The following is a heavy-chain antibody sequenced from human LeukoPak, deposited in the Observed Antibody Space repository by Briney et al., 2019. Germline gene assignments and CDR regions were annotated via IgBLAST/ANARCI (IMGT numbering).Heavy chain of an antibody. CDR1: GGSFSGYY. CDR3: ARHFDCSSTSCYNGHFDY. D-gene: IGHD2-2*02. Sequence: SETLSLTCAVYGGSFSGYYWSWIRQPPGKGLEWIGSIYYSGSTYYNPSLKSRVTISVDTSKNQFSLKLSSVTAADTAVYYCARHFDCSSTSCYNGHFDYWGQGTLVTVSS. CDR2: IYYSGST. V-gene: IGHV4-34*01. J-gene: IGHJ4*02.